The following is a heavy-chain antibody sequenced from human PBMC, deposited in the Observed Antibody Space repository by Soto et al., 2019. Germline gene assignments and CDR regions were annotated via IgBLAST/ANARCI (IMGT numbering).Heavy chain of an antibody. CDR3: ARRYGSAFDN. Sequence: QEQLQESGPGLVKPSETLSLTCTVSGGSISSYYWSWIRQPPGKGLEWIGYIYYSGSTNYNPSLKSRVTISVDTSKNQFSLKLSSVTAADTAVYYCARRYGSAFDNWGQGTMVTVSS. CDR2: IYYSGST. CDR1: GGSISSYY. V-gene: IGHV4-59*01. D-gene: IGHD3-10*01. J-gene: IGHJ3*02.